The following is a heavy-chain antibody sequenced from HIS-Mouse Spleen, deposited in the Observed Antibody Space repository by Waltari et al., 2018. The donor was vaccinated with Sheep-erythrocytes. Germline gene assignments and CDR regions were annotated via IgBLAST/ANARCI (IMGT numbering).Heavy chain of an antibody. J-gene: IGHJ2*01. D-gene: IGHD1-1*01. CDR1: GFTFSSYG. Sequence: QVQLVESGGGVVQPGRSLRLSCAASGFTFSSYGMHWVRQAPGKGVEWVAIIYYDGSNNYYADSVKGRFTISRDNSKNTLYLQMNSLRAEDTAVYYCAKVRTVNYWYFDLWGRGTLVTVSS. CDR3: AKVRTVNYWYFDL. CDR2: IYYDGSNN. V-gene: IGHV3-30*18.